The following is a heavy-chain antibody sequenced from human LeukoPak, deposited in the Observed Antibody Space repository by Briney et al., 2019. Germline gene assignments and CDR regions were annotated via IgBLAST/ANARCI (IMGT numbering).Heavy chain of an antibody. V-gene: IGHV3-7*03. CDR1: GFTFSSYW. Sequence: GGSLRLSCAASGFTFSSYWMSWVRQAPGKGLEWVANIKQDGSEKYYVDSVKGRFTISRDNAKNSLYLQMNSLRAEDTALYYCAGGAMADYYYYYMDVWGKGTTVTVSS. CDR3: AGGAMADYYYYYMDV. D-gene: IGHD3-16*01. CDR2: IKQDGSEK. J-gene: IGHJ6*03.